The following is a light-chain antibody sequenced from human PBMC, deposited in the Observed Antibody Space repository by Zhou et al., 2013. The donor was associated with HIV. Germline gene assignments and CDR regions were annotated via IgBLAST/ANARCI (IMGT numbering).Light chain of an antibody. Sequence: EVVMTQSPATLSVFPGERVTLSCRASQDISNKLAWYQQKPGQAPRILIHGASARAPGIPARFSGSGSGTEFTLTISSLQSEDFAVYYCQQYGNWPPITFGQGTRLEIK. CDR2: GAS. J-gene: IGKJ5*01. CDR1: QDISNK. CDR3: QQYGNWPPIT. V-gene: IGKV3D-15*01.